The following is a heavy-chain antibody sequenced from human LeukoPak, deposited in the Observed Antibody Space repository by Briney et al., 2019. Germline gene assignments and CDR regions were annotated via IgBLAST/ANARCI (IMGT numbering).Heavy chain of an antibody. D-gene: IGHD3-9*01. Sequence: ASVKVSCKASGGTFSSYAISWVRQAPGQGLEWMGRIIPIFGTANYPQKFQGRVTITADESTSTAYMELSSLRSEDTAVYYCARGTVLRYFDWLLWDAFDIWGQGTMVTVSS. J-gene: IGHJ3*02. V-gene: IGHV1-69*13. CDR2: IIPIFGTA. CDR1: GGTFSSYA. CDR3: ARGTVLRYFDWLLWDAFDI.